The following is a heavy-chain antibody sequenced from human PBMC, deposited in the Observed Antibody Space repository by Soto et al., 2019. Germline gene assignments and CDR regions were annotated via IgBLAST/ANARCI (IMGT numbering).Heavy chain of an antibody. D-gene: IGHD4-17*01. CDR3: AKRVTTVTTGGFDY. J-gene: IGHJ4*02. Sequence: GGSLRLSCAASGFPFSSHWMTWVRQAPGKGLEWVAYIKQDGSEKYYVDSVMGRFTMSRDNTQSSLSLQMNTLRVEDSAVYYCAKRVTTVTTGGFDYWGQGTRVTVSS. CDR2: IKQDGSEK. CDR1: GFPFSSHW. V-gene: IGHV3-7*05.